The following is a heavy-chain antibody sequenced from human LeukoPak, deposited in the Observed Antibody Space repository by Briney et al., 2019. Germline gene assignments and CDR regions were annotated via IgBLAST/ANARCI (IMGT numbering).Heavy chain of an antibody. V-gene: IGHV1-8*02. CDR1: GYTFTGYY. D-gene: IGHD3-22*01. J-gene: IGHJ6*02. CDR3: ARGGNYYDSSGYYWMDV. Sequence: GASVKVSCKASGYTFTGYYMHWVRQATGQGLEWMGWMNPNSGNTGYAQKFQGRVTMTRNTSISTAYMELSSLRSEDTAVYYCARGGNYYDSSGYYWMDVWGQGTTVTVSS. CDR2: MNPNSGNT.